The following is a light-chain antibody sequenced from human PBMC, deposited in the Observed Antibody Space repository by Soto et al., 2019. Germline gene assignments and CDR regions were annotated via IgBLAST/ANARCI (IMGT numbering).Light chain of an antibody. Sequence: EIEVTQSPATLSLSPGERATLSCRASQSVSSFLAWYQQKPGQAPRLLIYGASTKATDMPGRFSGRGSGTEFTLTISSLQSEDFAVYYCQQYRNWPRTFGQGTKVDIK. V-gene: IGKV3-15*01. J-gene: IGKJ1*01. CDR1: QSVSSF. CDR3: QQYRNWPRT. CDR2: GAS.